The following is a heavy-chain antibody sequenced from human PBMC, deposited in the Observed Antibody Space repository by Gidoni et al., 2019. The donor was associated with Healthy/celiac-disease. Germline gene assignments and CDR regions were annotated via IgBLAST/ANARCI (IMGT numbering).Heavy chain of an antibody. CDR3: ARAEDYYGMDV. CDR2: IWYDGSNK. J-gene: IGHJ6*02. Sequence: QVQLVESGGGVVQPGRSLRLSCAASGFTFSSYGMHWVRQAPGKGLEWVAVIWYDGSNKYYADSVKGRFTISRDNSKNTLYLQMNSLRAEDTAVYYCARAEDYYGMDVWGQGTTVTVSS. V-gene: IGHV3-33*01. CDR1: GFTFSSYG.